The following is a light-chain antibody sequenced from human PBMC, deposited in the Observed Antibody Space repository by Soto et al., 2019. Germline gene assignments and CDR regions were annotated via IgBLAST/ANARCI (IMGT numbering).Light chain of an antibody. CDR2: LGS. J-gene: IGKJ3*01. Sequence: DIVMTQSPLSLPVTPGEQASISCRSSQSLLHSNGYNYLDWYLQKPGQSPQLLIYLGSNRASGVPDRFSGSGSGTDFTLKISRVEAEDVGVYYCMQALQTPLFTFGPGTKVDIK. CDR3: MQALQTPLFT. V-gene: IGKV2-28*01. CDR1: QSLLHSNGYNY.